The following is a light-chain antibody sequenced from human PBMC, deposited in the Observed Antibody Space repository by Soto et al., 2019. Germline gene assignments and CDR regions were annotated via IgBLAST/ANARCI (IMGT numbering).Light chain of an antibody. CDR3: LQDYNYPQA. J-gene: IGKJ1*01. V-gene: IGKV1-39*01. CDR2: AAS. Sequence: DIQLTQSPSSLSASAGDSVTITCRATQNIRSSLNWYQQKPGKAPKLLLYAASSLQSGVPSRFSGSGYGTDFTLSISSLQPDDFASYYCLQDYNYPQAFGQGTKVDIK. CDR1: QNIRSS.